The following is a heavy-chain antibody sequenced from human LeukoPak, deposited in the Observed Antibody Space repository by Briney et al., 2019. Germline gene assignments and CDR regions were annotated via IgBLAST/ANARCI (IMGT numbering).Heavy chain of an antibody. Sequence: SETLSLTCAVYGGSFSEYYWSWIRQSPGKGLEWIAEISQSGSTNYNPSLKSRVTMSVDTSKNQFSLKLSSVTAADTAVYYCARNMDTAMYYYYGMDVWGQGTTVTVSS. CDR2: ISQSGST. CDR3: ARNMDTAMYYYYGMDV. J-gene: IGHJ6*02. D-gene: IGHD5-18*01. V-gene: IGHV4-34*01. CDR1: GGSFSEYY.